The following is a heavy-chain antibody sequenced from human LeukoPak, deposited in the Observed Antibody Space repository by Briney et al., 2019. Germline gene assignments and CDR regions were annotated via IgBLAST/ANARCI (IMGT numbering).Heavy chain of an antibody. J-gene: IGHJ6*02. D-gene: IGHD3-22*01. V-gene: IGHV3-13*01. CDR1: GFTFSMYE. Sequence: GSLRLSCAASGFTFSMYEMHWVRQPTGKGVEWVSVIGVTGDTYYSASVKGRFLISRGSAKNSVDLQMNSLSPGDTAVYYCARLSITMRHWDVWGQGTSVTVSS. CDR3: ARLSITMRHWDV. CDR2: IGVTGDT.